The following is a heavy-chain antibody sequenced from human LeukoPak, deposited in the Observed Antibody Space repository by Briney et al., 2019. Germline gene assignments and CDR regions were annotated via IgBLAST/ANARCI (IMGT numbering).Heavy chain of an antibody. CDR2: IKTKSDRGTT. V-gene: IGHV3-15*01. J-gene: IGHJ4*02. CDR3: TTGHYSTSGDY. Sequence: GGSLRLSCVASGFIFRDAYMNWVRQAPGKGLEWVGRIKTKSDRGTTDYAAPVKGRFTITRDDSKSTLYLQMDSLKTDDTAMYYCTTGHYSTSGDYWGQGTLVTISS. CDR1: GFIFRDAY. D-gene: IGHD6-6*01.